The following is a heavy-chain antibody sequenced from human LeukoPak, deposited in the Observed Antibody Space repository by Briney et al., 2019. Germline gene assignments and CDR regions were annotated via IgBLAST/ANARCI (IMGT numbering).Heavy chain of an antibody. V-gene: IGHV1-8*01. CDR3: ARGPPNWGYDY. Sequence: ASVNVSCKASGYTFTSYDFNWVRQATGQRPEWMGWVSPNSGDTGYAQKFQYRVTMTRNTSISTAYMELSSLRSDDTAVYYCARGPPNWGYDYGGPGTLVTVSA. CDR2: VSPNSGDT. D-gene: IGHD7-27*01. CDR1: GYTFTSYD. J-gene: IGHJ4*02.